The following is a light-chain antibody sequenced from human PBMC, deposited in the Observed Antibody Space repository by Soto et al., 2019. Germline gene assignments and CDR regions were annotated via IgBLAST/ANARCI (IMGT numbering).Light chain of an antibody. Sequence: EVLMTQSPATLAVSRGDRVTVXXRASLSVFSDLAWDQQKPGQHPTIVXFGSSIRATGFPARCSGSGSGADFTLTIDSLQSEAVADYYYQPYFSCSTWTFGQGTNVEIK. J-gene: IGKJ1*01. CDR1: LSVFSD. CDR2: GSS. CDR3: QPYFSCSTWT. V-gene: IGKV3-15*01.